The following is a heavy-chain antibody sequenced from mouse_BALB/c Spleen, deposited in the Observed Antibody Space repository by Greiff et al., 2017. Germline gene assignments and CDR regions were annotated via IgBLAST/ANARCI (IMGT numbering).Heavy chain of an antibody. D-gene: IGHD1-2*01. CDR3: ARGGLRLRSYAMDY. CDR2: ISSGSSTI. J-gene: IGHJ4*01. CDR1: GFTFSSFG. Sequence: EVMLVESGGGLVQPGGSRKLSCAASGFTFSSFGMHWVRPAPEKGLEWVAYISSGSSTIYYADTVKGRFTISRDNPKNTLFLQMTSLRSEDTAMYYCARGGLRLRSYAMDYWGQGTSVTVSS. V-gene: IGHV5-17*02.